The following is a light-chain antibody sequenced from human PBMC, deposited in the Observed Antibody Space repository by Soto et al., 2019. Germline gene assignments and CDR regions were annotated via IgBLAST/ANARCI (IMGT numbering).Light chain of an antibody. J-gene: IGKJ4*01. CDR1: QNIGSY. CDR2: DAS. Sequence: DIQMTQSPSSLSASVGDRVTVSCRSSQNIGSYLTWYQQKSGKAPKVIISDASTLQSRVTSRFSGCGSGTDFTLTISSLQPEDSAIYYCQQSYNSPRTFGGGTKVDIK. V-gene: IGKV1-39*01. CDR3: QQSYNSPRT.